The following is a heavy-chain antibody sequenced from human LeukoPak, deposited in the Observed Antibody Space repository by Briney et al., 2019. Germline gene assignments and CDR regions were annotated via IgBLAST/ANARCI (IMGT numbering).Heavy chain of an antibody. J-gene: IGHJ4*02. V-gene: IGHV4-59*08. D-gene: IGHD1-26*01. Sequence: SGTLSLTCTVSGASISSYYWSWIRQPPGKGLEWIGYIFYSGNTIYNPSLRSRVTISADTSKNHFSLRLRSVTAADTAVYYCARLAAISGSDYPDDWGQGTLVTVSS. CDR3: ARLAAISGSDYPDD. CDR2: IFYSGNT. CDR1: GASISSYY.